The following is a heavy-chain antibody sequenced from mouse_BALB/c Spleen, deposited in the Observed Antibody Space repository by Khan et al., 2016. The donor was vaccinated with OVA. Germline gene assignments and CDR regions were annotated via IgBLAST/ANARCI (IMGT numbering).Heavy chain of an antibody. CDR3: ARTARIKY. J-gene: IGHJ2*01. D-gene: IGHD1-2*01. V-gene: IGHV3-2*02. CDR2: ISYSGST. CDR1: GYSITSGYG. Sequence: EVQLQESGPGLVKPSQSLSLTCTVTGYSITSGYGWNWIRQFPGNKLEWMGYISYSGSTNYNPSLKSRISITRDTSKNRFCLHLNSVTTEDTATYYCARTARIKYWGQGTTLTVSS.